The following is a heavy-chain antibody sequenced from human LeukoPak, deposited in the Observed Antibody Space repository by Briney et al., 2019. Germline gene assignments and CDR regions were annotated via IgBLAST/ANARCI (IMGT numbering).Heavy chain of an antibody. Sequence: VQVSCKASGGTFSSYAISWVRQAPGQGLEWMGRIIPILGIANYAQKFQGRVTITADKSTSTAYMELSSLRSEDTAVYYCAREIPEYSGYGDFGGFPPYYFDYWGQGTLVTVSS. CDR2: IIPILGIA. J-gene: IGHJ4*02. D-gene: IGHD5-12*01. V-gene: IGHV1-69*10. CDR3: AREIPEYSGYGDFGGFPPYYFDY. CDR1: GGTFSSYA.